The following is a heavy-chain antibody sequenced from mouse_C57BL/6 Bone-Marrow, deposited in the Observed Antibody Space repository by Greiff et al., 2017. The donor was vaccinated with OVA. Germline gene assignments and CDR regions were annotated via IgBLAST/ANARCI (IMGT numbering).Heavy chain of an antibody. J-gene: IGHJ1*03. Sequence: EVQVVESGGGLVKPGGSLKLSCAASGFTFSDYGMHWVRQAPEKGLEWVAYISSGSSTIYYADTVKGRFTISRDNAKNTLFLQMTSLRSEDTAMYYCARPDYYGSSFSSYWYFDVWGTGTTVTVSS. CDR3: ARPDYYGSSFSSYWYFDV. D-gene: IGHD1-1*01. V-gene: IGHV5-17*01. CDR1: GFTFSDYG. CDR2: ISSGSSTI.